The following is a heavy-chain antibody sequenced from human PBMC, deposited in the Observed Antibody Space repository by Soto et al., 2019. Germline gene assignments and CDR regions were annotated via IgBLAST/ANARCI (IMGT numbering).Heavy chain of an antibody. CDR3: ARSGGPYGDYSFTTP. J-gene: IGHJ5*02. CDR2: IYYSGST. D-gene: IGHD4-17*01. Sequence: QVQLQESGPGLVKPSQTLSLTCTVSGGSISSGGYYWSWIRQHPGKGLEWIGYIYYSGSTYYNPSLTSRVTIXXDXSXXQVALKLSSVTAADTAVYYCARSGGPYGDYSFTTPWGQGTLVTVSS. V-gene: IGHV4-31*03. CDR1: GGSISSGGYY.